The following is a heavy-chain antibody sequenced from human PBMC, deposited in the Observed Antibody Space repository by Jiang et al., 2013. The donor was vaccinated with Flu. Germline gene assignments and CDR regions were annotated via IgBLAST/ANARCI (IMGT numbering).Heavy chain of an antibody. Sequence: LLKPSETLSLTCAVYGGSFSGYYWSWIRQPPGKGLEWIGEISHSGSTSYNPSLKSRVTISVDTSKNQFSLKLRSVTAADTAVYYCARVAVLLGTTPIDYWGQGTLVTVSS. CDR1: GGSFSGYY. CDR2: ISHSGST. D-gene: IGHD7-27*01. CDR3: ARVAVLLGTTPIDY. J-gene: IGHJ4*02. V-gene: IGHV4-34*01.